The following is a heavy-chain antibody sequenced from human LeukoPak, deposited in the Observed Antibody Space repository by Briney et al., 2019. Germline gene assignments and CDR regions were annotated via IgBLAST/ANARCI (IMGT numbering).Heavy chain of an antibody. CDR3: AKTPTYYYDSSGYLDY. CDR2: ISGSGGST. J-gene: IGHJ4*02. V-gene: IGHV3-23*01. CDR1: GFTFSSYA. D-gene: IGHD3-22*01. Sequence: PGRSLRLSCAASGFTFSSYAMSWVRQAPGKGLEWVSAISGSGGSTYYADSVKGRFTISRDNSKNTLYLQMNSLRAEDTAVYYCAKTPTYYYDSSGYLDYWGQGTLVTVSS.